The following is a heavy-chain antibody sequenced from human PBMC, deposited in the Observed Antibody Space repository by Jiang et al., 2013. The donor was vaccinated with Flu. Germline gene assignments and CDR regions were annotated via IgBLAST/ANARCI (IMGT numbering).Heavy chain of an antibody. J-gene: IGHJ6*02. CDR2: INPNSGAT. CDR1: GFILNDFY. CDR3: ARHFGIVRTHYYFYAMDV. Sequence: KPGASLRVSCRASGFILNDFYIHWVRQAPGQGLEWVGWINPNSGATNYAQKFDGRVAMARDTSVNTVYMDLTRLTSDDAAVYYCARHFGIVRTHYYFYAMDVWGPGTTVTVSS. D-gene: IGHD3-10*02. V-gene: IGHV1-2*02.